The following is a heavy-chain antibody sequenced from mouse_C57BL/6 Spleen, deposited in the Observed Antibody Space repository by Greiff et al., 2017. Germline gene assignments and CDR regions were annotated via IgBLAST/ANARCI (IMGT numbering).Heavy chain of an antibody. V-gene: IGHV1-62-2*01. J-gene: IGHJ3*01. D-gene: IGHD2-4*01. CDR3: GRHGSRDDYDEAWFAY. Sequence: VKLQQSGAELVKPGASVKLSCKASGYTFTEYTIHWVKQRSGQGLEWIGWFYPGSGSIKYNEKFKDKATLTADKSSSTVYMELSRLTSEDSAVYFGGRHGSRDDYDEAWFAYWGQGTLVTVSA. CDR2: FYPGSGSI. CDR1: GYTFTEYT.